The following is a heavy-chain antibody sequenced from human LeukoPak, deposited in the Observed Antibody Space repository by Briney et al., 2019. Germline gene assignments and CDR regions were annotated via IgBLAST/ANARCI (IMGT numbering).Heavy chain of an antibody. D-gene: IGHD1-14*01. CDR1: VFIHSSYV. CDR2: ISYDGSNT. V-gene: IGHV3-30*04. CDR3: ARDRGTSYRSYFDY. Sequence: GWCLGLPRGSSVFIHSSYVMHWVRQAPGRGREGVAIISYDGSNTYYADSVKGRFTISRDNSKNTLYLQMNSLRAADTAVYYCARDRGTSYRSYFDYWGQGTLVTVS. J-gene: IGHJ4*02.